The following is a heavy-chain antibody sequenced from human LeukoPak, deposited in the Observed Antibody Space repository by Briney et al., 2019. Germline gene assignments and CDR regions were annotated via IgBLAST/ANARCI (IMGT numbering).Heavy chain of an antibody. CDR1: GGSFSGYY. V-gene: IGHV4-34*01. CDR3: ARGPYSSGWYGRPPFDY. CDR2: INHSGST. D-gene: IGHD6-19*01. Sequence: SETLSLTCAVYGGSFSGYYWSWIRQPPGKGLEWIGEINHSGSTNYNPSLKSRVTISVDTSKNQFSLKLSSVTAADTAVYYYARGPYSSGWYGRPPFDYWGQGTLVTVSS. J-gene: IGHJ4*02.